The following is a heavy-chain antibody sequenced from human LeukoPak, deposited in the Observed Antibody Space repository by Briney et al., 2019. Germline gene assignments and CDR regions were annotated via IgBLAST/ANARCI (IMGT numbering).Heavy chain of an antibody. V-gene: IGHV3-74*01. CDR2: TNTDGSST. CDR3: ERDLNCKQIDY. J-gene: IGHJ4*02. CDR1: GFTFNIHC. Sequence: PGGSLRLSCAASGFTFNIHCMHWVRQAPGKGLVWVSRTNTDGSSTDYADSVKGRFTISRDNAKNTLYLQMKSLRVDDTAAYYCERDLNCKQIDYWGQGYLVTVSS. D-gene: IGHD1-20*01.